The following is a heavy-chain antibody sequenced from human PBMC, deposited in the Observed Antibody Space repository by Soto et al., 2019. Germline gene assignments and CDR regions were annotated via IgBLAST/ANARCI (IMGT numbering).Heavy chain of an antibody. V-gene: IGHV1-24*01. J-gene: IGHJ6*02. CDR1: GYTLTELS. CDR2: FDPEDGET. Sequence: VASVKVSCKVSGYTLTELSMHWVRQAPGKGLEWMGGFDPEDGETIYAQKFQGRVTMTEDTSTDTAYMELSSLRSEDTAVYYCATEDPTTNYYGMDVWGQGTTVTVSS. CDR3: ATEDPTTNYYGMDV. D-gene: IGHD4-4*01.